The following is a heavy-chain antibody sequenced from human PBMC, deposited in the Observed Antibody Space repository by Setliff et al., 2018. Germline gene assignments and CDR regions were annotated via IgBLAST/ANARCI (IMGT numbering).Heavy chain of an antibody. V-gene: IGHV4-4*07. J-gene: IGHJ4*02. Sequence: PSETLSLTCTVSGGSISSYYWSWIRQPPGKGLEWIGHIYIGGSANYNPSLKSRVTMSIDTSKNQFSLMLYSVTAADTAIYYCARYDSSGYSENYYFDYWGQGTLVTVSS. CDR2: IYIGGSA. CDR3: ARYDSSGYSENYYFDY. CDR1: GGSISSYY. D-gene: IGHD3-22*01.